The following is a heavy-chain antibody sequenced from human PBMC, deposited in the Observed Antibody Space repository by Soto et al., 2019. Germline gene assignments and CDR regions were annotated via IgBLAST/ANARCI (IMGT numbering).Heavy chain of an antibody. D-gene: IGHD3-10*01. CDR1: GFTFSSYW. CDR2: IDYDGGTT. Sequence: EVQLVESGGGLVQPGGSLRLSCAASGFTFSSYWMHWVRQAPGKGLEWVSRIDYDGGTTSYADSVKGRFTISRDNAKNTLYLQMSSLTAEDTGVYYCARVARGAWGVFDPWGQGTLVTVSP. J-gene: IGHJ5*02. CDR3: ARVARGAWGVFDP. V-gene: IGHV3-74*01.